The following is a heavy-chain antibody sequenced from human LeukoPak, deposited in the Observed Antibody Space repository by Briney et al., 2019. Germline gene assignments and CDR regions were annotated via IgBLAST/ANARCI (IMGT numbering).Heavy chain of an antibody. CDR1: GFTFSSYS. Sequence: PGGSLRLSCAASGFTFSSYSMNWVRQAPGKGLEYVSAINSNGVSTSYAESVKGRFTISRDNSKNTLYLQMSSLRAEDTALYYCVKGGMISSSGHFDYWGQGTLVTVSS. CDR2: INSNGVST. D-gene: IGHD3-22*01. J-gene: IGHJ4*02. CDR3: VKGGMISSSGHFDY. V-gene: IGHV3-64D*06.